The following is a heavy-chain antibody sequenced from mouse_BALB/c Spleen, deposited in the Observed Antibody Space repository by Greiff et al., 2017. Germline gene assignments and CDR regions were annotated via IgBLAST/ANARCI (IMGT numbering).Heavy chain of an antibody. CDR3: VRGGWDYYAMDY. CDR1: GFTFNTYA. D-gene: IGHD2-3*01. V-gene: IGHV10-3*03. Sequence: EVMLVESGGGLVQPKGSLKLSCAASGFTFNTYAMHWVCQAPGKGLEWVARIRSKINNYATYYADSVKDRFTISRDDSQSMLYLQMNNLKTEDTAMYYCVRGGWDYYAMDYWGQGTSVTVSS. CDR2: IRSKINNYAT. J-gene: IGHJ4*01.